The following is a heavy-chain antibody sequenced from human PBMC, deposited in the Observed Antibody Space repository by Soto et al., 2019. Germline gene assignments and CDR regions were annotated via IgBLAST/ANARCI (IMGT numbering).Heavy chain of an antibody. CDR3: ARGFTMVRGVISRFDY. D-gene: IGHD3-10*01. CDR1: GYTFTGYY. V-gene: IGHV1-2*04. Sequence: ASVKVSCKASGYTFTGYYMHWVRQAPGQGLEWMGWINPNSGGTNYAQKFQGWVTMTRDTSISTAYMELSRLRSDDTAVYYCARGFTMVRGVISRFDYWGQGTLVTVSS. J-gene: IGHJ4*02. CDR2: INPNSGGT.